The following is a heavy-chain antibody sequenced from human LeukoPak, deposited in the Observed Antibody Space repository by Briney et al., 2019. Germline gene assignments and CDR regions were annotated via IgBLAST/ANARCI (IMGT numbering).Heavy chain of an antibody. V-gene: IGHV4-38-2*02. D-gene: IGHD6-13*01. CDR3: ARFSSIAAAFDY. Sequence: PSETLSLTCTVSGYSISSGYYWGWLRPPPGKGLEWIGSIYHSGSAYYNPSLKSRVTISVDTSKNQFSLKLSSVTAADTAVYYCARFSSIAAAFDYWGLGTLVTVSS. J-gene: IGHJ4*02. CDR1: GYSISSGYY. CDR2: IYHSGSA.